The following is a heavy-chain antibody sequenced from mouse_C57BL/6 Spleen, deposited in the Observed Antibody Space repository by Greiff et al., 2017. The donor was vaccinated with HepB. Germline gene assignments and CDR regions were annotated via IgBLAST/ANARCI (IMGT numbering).Heavy chain of an antibody. V-gene: IGHV6-3*01. Sequence: EVKLMESGGGLVQPGGSMKLSCVASGFTFSNSWMNWVRRSPEKGLEWVAPIRVKSDDYATNYAESVKGRFTISRDDSKSSVYLQMTDLRAGDTGIEYCTGKYYGSSGGYCDGWGTGTMVTVSS. D-gene: IGHD1-1*01. CDR1: GFTFSNSW. CDR3: TGKYYGSSGGYCDG. CDR2: IRVKSDDYAT. J-gene: IGHJ1*03.